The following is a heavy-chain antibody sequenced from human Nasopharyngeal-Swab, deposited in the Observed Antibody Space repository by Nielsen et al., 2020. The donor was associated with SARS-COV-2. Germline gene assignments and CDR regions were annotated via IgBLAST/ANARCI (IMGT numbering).Heavy chain of an antibody. CDR2: FSRGSTI. V-gene: IGHV3-48*01. D-gene: IGHD3-10*01. CDR1: GFTFGDYS. Sequence: GESLKISCAASGFTFGDYSMHWVRQAPGKGLEWVPYFSRGSTILYADAVKDRFTTSRHSAKTSLCLQMNNLRAEYTAVYYCARDLSLNFDLWGRGTLVTVSS. J-gene: IGHJ2*01. CDR3: ARDLSLNFDL.